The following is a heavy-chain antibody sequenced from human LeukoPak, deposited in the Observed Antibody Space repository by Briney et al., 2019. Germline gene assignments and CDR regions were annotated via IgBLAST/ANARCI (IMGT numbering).Heavy chain of an antibody. Sequence: GGSLRLPCEASGFTFGNCAMNWVRQAPGKGLEWVSTISGTGSSTYYADSAKGRFTISRDNSKNTLYVQVNSLGTEDTAAYYCAKGSYYDSSGSFYFDYWGQGTLVTVSS. CDR3: AKGSYYDSSGSFYFDY. CDR1: GFTFGNCA. J-gene: IGHJ4*02. D-gene: IGHD3-22*01. CDR2: ISGTGSST. V-gene: IGHV3-23*01.